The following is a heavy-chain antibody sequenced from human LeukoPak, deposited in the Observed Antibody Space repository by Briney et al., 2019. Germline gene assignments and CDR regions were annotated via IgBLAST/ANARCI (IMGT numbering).Heavy chain of an antibody. CDR1: GGSLSRYY. CDR3: AKTYYDILTGYGGPYYMDV. Sequence: SETLSLTCTVSGGSLSRYYWSWIRQPPGKGLEWIGYIYYSGSTNYNPSLKSRVTISVDTSKNQFSLKLSSVTAADTAVYYCAKTYYDILTGYGGPYYMDVWGKGTTVTVSS. V-gene: IGHV4-59*01. CDR2: IYYSGST. D-gene: IGHD3-9*01. J-gene: IGHJ6*03.